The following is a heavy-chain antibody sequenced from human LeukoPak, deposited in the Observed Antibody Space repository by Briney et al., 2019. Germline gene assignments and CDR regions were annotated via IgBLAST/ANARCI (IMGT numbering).Heavy chain of an antibody. CDR3: ARAGGCTTTRYSTTPALDY. Sequence: PGGSLRLSCAASGFTFSSYWMTWVRQAPGKGLEWVASINQDGSETYYVDSVKGRFTISRDNAKDSLSLHMNSLRGEDTAVYYCARAGGCTTTRYSTTPALDYWGQGTLVTVSS. D-gene: IGHD2-8*01. V-gene: IGHV3-7*03. J-gene: IGHJ4*02. CDR1: GFTFSSYW. CDR2: INQDGSET.